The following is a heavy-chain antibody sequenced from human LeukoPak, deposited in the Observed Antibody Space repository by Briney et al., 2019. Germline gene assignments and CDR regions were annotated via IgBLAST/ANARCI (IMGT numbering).Heavy chain of an antibody. D-gene: IGHD3-3*01. CDR2: IYPGDSDT. CDR1: GYSLTSYW. J-gene: IGHJ4*02. Sequence: GESLQISCKGSGYSLTSYWIGWVRQMPGKGLEWMGIIYPGDSDTRYSPSFQGQVTISADKSINTAYLQWSSLKASDTAIYYCARLDGRSGYPFDYWGQGTLVTVSS. CDR3: ARLDGRSGYPFDY. V-gene: IGHV5-51*01.